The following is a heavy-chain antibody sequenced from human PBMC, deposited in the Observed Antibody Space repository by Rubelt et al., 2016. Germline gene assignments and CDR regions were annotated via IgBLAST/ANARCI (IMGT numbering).Heavy chain of an antibody. D-gene: IGHD3-16*01. CDR3: ARDWGASGNQYDY. CDR1: GYIFTTYT. J-gene: IGHJ4*02. CDR2: INTNTENP. Sequence: QVQLVQSGSELKKPGDSVKVSCQASGYIFTTYTMNWLRQAPGQGLEWMGWINTNTENPTYAQGFTGRFVFSLDTRGGTAFLEITKLKAEGSAVYYGARDWGASGNQYDYWGQGTLDTVSA. V-gene: IGHV7-4-1*02.